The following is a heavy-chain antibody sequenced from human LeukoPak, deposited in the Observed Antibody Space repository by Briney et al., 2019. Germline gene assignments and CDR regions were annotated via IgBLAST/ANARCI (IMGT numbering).Heavy chain of an antibody. J-gene: IGHJ3*02. D-gene: IGHD5-18*01. CDR3: ARDGYDAFDI. CDR1: GGSISSHY. Sequence: PSETLSLTCTVSGGSISSHYWSRIRQPPGKGLEWIGYIYYSGNTNYNPSLKSRVTISVDTSKNQFSLKLSSVTAADTAVYYCARDGYDAFDIWGQGTMVTVSS. V-gene: IGHV4-59*11. CDR2: IYYSGNT.